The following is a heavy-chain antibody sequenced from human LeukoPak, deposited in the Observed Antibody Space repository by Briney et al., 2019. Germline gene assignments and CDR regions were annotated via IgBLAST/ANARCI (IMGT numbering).Heavy chain of an antibody. J-gene: IGHJ3*02. CDR3: ARVNDFWSGYFLFAFDI. CDR1: SGSISTSNYY. CDR2: IFYSGST. V-gene: IGHV4-39*07. D-gene: IGHD3-3*01. Sequence: SETLSLTCTVSSGSISTSNYYWGWVRQPPGKALEWIGNIFYSGSTYYSPSLKSRVTISVDTSKNQFSLKLSSVTAADTAVYYCARVNDFWSGYFLFAFDIWGQGTMVTVSS.